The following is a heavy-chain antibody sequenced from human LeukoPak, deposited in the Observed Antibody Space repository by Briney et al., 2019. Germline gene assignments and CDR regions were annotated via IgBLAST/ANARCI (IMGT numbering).Heavy chain of an antibody. D-gene: IGHD3-3*01. V-gene: IGHV1-2*02. CDR3: ARDLSEDDFWSGSNY. J-gene: IGHJ4*02. Sequence: ASVKVSCKASGYTFTNYYMHWVRQAPGQGLEWMGWINPNSGDTNYAQKFQGRVTMTRDTFISTAYMELSRLRSDDTAVYYCARDLSEDDFWSGSNYWGQGTLVTVSS. CDR2: INPNSGDT. CDR1: GYTFTNYY.